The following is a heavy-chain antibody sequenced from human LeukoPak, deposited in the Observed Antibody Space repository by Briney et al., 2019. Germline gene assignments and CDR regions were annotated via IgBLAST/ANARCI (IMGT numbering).Heavy chain of an antibody. CDR1: EYTFTGYH. CDR3: ARRETNTQWGFDY. Sequence: GASVKVSCKASEYTFTGYHMHWVRQAPGQGLEWVGWVNPNNGDTNYAQKFQGRVTMSRDTSISTAYMELNSLRSDDTAVYYCARRETNTQWGFDYWGQGTLVTVSS. CDR2: VNPNNGDT. D-gene: IGHD1-26*01. J-gene: IGHJ4*02. V-gene: IGHV1-2*02.